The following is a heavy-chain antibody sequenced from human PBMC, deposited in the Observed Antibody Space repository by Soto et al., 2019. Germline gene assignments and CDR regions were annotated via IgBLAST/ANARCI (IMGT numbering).Heavy chain of an antibody. Sequence: SETLSLTCTVSGGSISSSSYYWGWIRQPPGKGLEWIGSIYYSGSTYYNPSLKSRVTISVXTSXXQXSXKLXPVTAADTAVYYCARQSNNYGDYLQRGTYFDYWGQGTLVTVSS. V-gene: IGHV4-39*01. CDR3: ARQSNNYGDYLQRGTYFDY. D-gene: IGHD4-17*01. CDR1: GGSISSSSYY. J-gene: IGHJ4*02. CDR2: IYYSGST.